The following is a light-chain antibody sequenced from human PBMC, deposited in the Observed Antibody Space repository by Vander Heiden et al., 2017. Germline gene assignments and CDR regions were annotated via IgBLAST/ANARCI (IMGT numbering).Light chain of an antibody. V-gene: IGLV2-14*04. CDR3: SSYTSSSVV. CDR2: DVS. CDR1: SSDVGGYNY. Sequence: GSPGQSITISCTGTSSDVGGYNYVSWYQQHPGKAPNLMIYDVSNRPSGVSNRFSGSKSGNTASLTISGLQAEDEADYYCSSYTSSSVVFGGGTKLTVL. J-gene: IGLJ2*01.